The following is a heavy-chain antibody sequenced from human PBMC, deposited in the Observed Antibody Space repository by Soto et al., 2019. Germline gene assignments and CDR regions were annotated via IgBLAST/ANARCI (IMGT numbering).Heavy chain of an antibody. D-gene: IGHD6-13*01. Sequence: ASVKVSCKASGYTFTSYDINWVRQATGQGLEWMGWMNPNSGNTGYAQKFQGRVTMTRNNSISTAYMELSSLRSEDTAVYYCARRAADGSNRWFDPWGQGTLVTVSS. V-gene: IGHV1-8*01. J-gene: IGHJ5*02. CDR3: ARRAADGSNRWFDP. CDR2: MNPNSGNT. CDR1: GYTFTSYD.